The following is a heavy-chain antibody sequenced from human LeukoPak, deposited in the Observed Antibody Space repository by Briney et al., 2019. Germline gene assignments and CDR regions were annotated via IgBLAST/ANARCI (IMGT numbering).Heavy chain of an antibody. CDR2: IYHSGST. CDR1: GGSISSSNW. V-gene: IGHV4-4*02. D-gene: IGHD6-13*01. J-gene: IGHJ5*02. CDR3: ARAMIAAAGTWFDP. Sequence: PSETLSLTCAVSGGSISSSNWWSWVRQPPGKGLEWIGEIYHSGSTNYNPSLKSRVTISVDKSKNQFSLKLSSVTAADTAVYYCARAMIAAAGTWFDPWGQGTLVTVSS.